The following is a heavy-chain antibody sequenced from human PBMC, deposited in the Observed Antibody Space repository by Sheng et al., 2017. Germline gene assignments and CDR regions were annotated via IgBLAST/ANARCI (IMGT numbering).Heavy chain of an antibody. CDR1: GGGFSTFG. CDR2: IIPLFGIA. V-gene: IGHV1-69*13. Sequence: QVQLVQSGAEVKKPGSSVKVSCKVSGGGFSTFGISWVRQAPGQGLEWMGGIIPLFGIANYAQKFQGRVTITADESTSTAYLELSSLRSDDTAVYYCARGDCTSTSCYTTWFDPWGQGTLVTVSS. CDR3: ARGDCTSTSCYTTWFDP. D-gene: IGHD2-2*02. J-gene: IGHJ5*02.